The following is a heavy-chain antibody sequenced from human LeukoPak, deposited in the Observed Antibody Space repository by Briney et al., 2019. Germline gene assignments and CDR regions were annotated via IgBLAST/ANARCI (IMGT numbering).Heavy chain of an antibody. V-gene: IGHV3-48*04. CDR3: ARGRSLDY. CDR2: ISSSSSTI. Sequence: PGGSLRLSCAASGFTFSSYAMSWVRQAPGKGLEWVSYISSSSSTIYYADSVKGRFTISRDNAKNSLYLQMNSLRAEDTAVYYCARGRSLDYWGQGTLVTVSS. J-gene: IGHJ4*02. CDR1: GFTFSSYA.